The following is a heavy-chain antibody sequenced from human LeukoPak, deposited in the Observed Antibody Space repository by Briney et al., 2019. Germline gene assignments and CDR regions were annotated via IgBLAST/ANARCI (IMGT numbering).Heavy chain of an antibody. D-gene: IGHD5-12*01. V-gene: IGHV4-4*07. Sequence: SETLSLTCTVSGGSISSYYWGCIRPPPPEGLWWIWRIYTSGSTNYNPSLKSRVTMSVDTSKNQFSLKLSSVTAADTAVYYCARDLNWYSGYLFDYWGQGTLVTVSS. CDR1: GGSISSYY. CDR3: ARDLNWYSGYLFDY. J-gene: IGHJ4*02. CDR2: IYTSGST.